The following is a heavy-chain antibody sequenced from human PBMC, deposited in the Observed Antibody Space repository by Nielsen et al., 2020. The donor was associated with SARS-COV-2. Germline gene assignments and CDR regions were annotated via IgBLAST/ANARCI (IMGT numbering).Heavy chain of an antibody. CDR3: ARNSGSYRINDAFSV. J-gene: IGHJ3*01. D-gene: IGHD1-26*01. CDR2: IYHGGST. Sequence: LSLTCSVSGDSINSGGYYWSWIRQHPGKGLEWIGDIYHGGSTYYNPSLKSRLTLSTDTSKNQFSLTLTSVTAADTAIYFCARNSGSYRINDAFSVWGQGTVVTVSS. CDR1: GDSINSGGYY. V-gene: IGHV4-31*03.